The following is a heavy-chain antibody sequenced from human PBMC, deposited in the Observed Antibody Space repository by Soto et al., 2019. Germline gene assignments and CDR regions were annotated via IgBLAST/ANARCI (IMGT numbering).Heavy chain of an antibody. CDR3: AKAPLGYCSGGSCYSGWFDP. CDR1: GFTFSSYA. CDR2: ISGSGGST. Sequence: EVQLLESGGGLVQPGGSLRLSCAASGFTFSSYAMSWVRQAPGKGLEWVSAISGSGGSTYYADSVKGRFTISRDNSKNTLYLQMNSLRAEDTAVYYCAKAPLGYCSGGSCYSGWFDPWGQGTLVTVSS. J-gene: IGHJ5*02. D-gene: IGHD2-15*01. V-gene: IGHV3-23*01.